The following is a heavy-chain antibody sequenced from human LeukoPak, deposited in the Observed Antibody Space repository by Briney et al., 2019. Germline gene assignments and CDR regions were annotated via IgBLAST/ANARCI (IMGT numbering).Heavy chain of an antibody. Sequence: GESLKISCKGSGYSFTSYWIAWVRRMPGKGLEWMGIIYAGDSDTRYSPSFQGQVTISADKSISTAYLQWSSLKASDTAMYYCARHSVDTAMVNWGQGTLVTVSS. D-gene: IGHD5-18*01. CDR1: GYSFTSYW. CDR2: IYAGDSDT. CDR3: ARHSVDTAMVN. V-gene: IGHV5-51*01. J-gene: IGHJ4*02.